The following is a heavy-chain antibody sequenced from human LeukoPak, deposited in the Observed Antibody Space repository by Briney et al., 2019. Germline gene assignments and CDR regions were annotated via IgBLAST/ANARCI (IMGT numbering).Heavy chain of an antibody. V-gene: IGHV1-3*01. J-gene: IGHJ6*04. CDR1: GYTFTSYA. CDR3: AGTLNYYYGMDV. CDR2: INAGNGNT. D-gene: IGHD3/OR15-3a*01. Sequence: ASVKVSCKASGYTFTSYAMHWVRQAPGQRLEWMGWINAGNGNTKYSQKFQGRVTITRDTSAGTAYMELSSLRSEDTAVYYCAGTLNYYYGMDVWGKGTTVTVSS.